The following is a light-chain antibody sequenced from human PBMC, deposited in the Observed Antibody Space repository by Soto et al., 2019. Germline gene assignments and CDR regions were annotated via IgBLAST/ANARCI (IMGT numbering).Light chain of an antibody. CDR2: DAS. J-gene: IGKJ2*01. Sequence: DIQMTQSPSTLSASVGDRVTITCRASQSISSWLAWYQQKPGKAPKLLIYDASSLESGVPSRFSGSGSGTEFTLTISSLQPDDFATYYCQQYNSYSYTFGQWTKVDTK. V-gene: IGKV1-5*01. CDR3: QQYNSYSYT. CDR1: QSISSW.